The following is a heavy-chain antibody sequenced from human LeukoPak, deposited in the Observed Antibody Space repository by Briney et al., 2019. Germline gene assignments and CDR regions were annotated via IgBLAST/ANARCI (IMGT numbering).Heavy chain of an antibody. D-gene: IGHD1-1*01. V-gene: IGHV1-69*05. CDR3: ARGLEGFYYYYMDV. CDR1: GGTFSSYA. J-gene: IGHJ6*03. Sequence: GASVKVSCKASGGTFSSYAISWVRQAPGQGLEWMGGIIPIFGTANYAQKFQGRVTITTDESTSTAYMELSSLRSEDTAVYYCARGLEGFYYYYMDVWGKGTTVTVSS. CDR2: IIPIFGTA.